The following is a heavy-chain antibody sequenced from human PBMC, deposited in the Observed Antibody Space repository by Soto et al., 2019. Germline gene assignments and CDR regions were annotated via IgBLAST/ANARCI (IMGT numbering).Heavy chain of an antibody. CDR2: VFHTGNT. J-gene: IGHJ4*02. V-gene: IGHV4-4*02. CDR1: GDSMTRSVW. D-gene: IGHD7-27*01. Sequence: SETLSLTCTVSGDSMTRSVWWTWVRQPPGKGLEWIGEVFHTGNTNYNPALKSRVTMSVDKSTNEFSLKVTSVTAADTAIYYCARKAWVRFDYWGQGALVTVSS. CDR3: ARKAWVRFDY.